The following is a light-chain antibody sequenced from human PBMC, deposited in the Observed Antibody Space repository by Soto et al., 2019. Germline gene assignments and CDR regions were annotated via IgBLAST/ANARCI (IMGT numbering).Light chain of an antibody. CDR3: QRTSSTPT. Sequence: DIQLTHSPSSLSASVGDRVTITCRASQSIRSYLNWYQQKPGKAPKLLIYAASSLQTGVSSRFSGSGSRTDFTLTISNLQPEHFATCYCQRTSSTPTFGAGTKVDIX. CDR1: QSIRSY. V-gene: IGKV1-39*01. J-gene: IGKJ4*01. CDR2: AAS.